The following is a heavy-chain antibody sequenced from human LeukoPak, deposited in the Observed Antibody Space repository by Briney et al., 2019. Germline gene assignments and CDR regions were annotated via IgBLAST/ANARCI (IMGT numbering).Heavy chain of an antibody. Sequence: SEXLSLTCTVSGGSIRNYYWKWIRQPPGKGLEWIGYTSDSGHTDYTPSLKSRVTISVDLSKNQFSLKLTSATAADTAVYYCARWYSHGRYFDYWGQGALVTVSS. J-gene: IGHJ4*03. CDR1: GGSIRNYY. CDR3: ARWYSHGRYFDY. V-gene: IGHV4-59*01. D-gene: IGHD1-26*01. CDR2: TSDSGHT.